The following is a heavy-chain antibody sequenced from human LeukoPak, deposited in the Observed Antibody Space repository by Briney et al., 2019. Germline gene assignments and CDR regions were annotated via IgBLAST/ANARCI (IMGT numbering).Heavy chain of an antibody. CDR2: IWYDGSNK. D-gene: IGHD3-22*01. V-gene: IGHV3-33*01. CDR3: ARDSSGYYRSSPQGPDY. Sequence: PGRSLRLSCAASGFTFSSYGMHWVRQAPGKGLEWVAVIWYDGSNKYYADSVRGRFTISRDNSQNTLYLQMNSLRAEDTAVYYCARDSSGYYRSSPQGPDYWGQGTLVTVSS. J-gene: IGHJ4*02. CDR1: GFTFSSYG.